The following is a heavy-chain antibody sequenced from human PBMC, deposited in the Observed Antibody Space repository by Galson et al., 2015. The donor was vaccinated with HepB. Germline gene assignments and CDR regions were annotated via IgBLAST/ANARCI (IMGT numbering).Heavy chain of an antibody. D-gene: IGHD6-19*01. CDR2: ISSDSAYI. CDR1: GFTLNSYS. Sequence: SLRLSCAASGFTLNSYSMNWVRQAPGKGLEWVSAISSDSAYIYYADSVKGRFTISRDNAKNSLYLQMNSLRAEDTSVYYCARPATAVDGAGWMVWGQGTLVTVSS. J-gene: IGHJ4*02. CDR3: ARPATAVDGAGWMV. V-gene: IGHV3-21*01.